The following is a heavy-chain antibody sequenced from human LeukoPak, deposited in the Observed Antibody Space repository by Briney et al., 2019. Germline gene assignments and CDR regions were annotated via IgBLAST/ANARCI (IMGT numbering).Heavy chain of an antibody. CDR1: GGSISSYY. CDR3: ARGRDYSRL. V-gene: IGHV4-59*01. D-gene: IGHD4-11*01. CDR2: IYYGGST. Sequence: SETLSLTCTVSGGSISSYYWSWIRQPSGKGLEWIGYIYYGGSTNYNPSLKSRVTISVDTSKNQFSLKLSSVTAADTAVYYCARGRDYSRLWGQGTLVTVSS. J-gene: IGHJ4*02.